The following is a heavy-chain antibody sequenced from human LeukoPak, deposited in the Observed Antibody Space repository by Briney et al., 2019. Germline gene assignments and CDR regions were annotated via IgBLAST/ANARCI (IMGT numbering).Heavy chain of an antibody. D-gene: IGHD4/OR15-4a*01. Sequence: GGSLRLSCAASGFTFSSYAMSWVRQAPGKGLEWVSGTGAGGGASYYADSVKGRFTISRDNSENMVHLQMNSLRAEDTALYYCAKEGATRVFDFDLWGQGTMVTVSS. CDR3: AKEGATRVFDFDL. CDR1: GFTFSSYA. J-gene: IGHJ3*01. CDR2: TGAGGGAS. V-gene: IGHV3-23*01.